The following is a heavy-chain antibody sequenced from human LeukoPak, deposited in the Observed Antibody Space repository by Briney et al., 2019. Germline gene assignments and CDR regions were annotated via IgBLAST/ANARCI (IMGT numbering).Heavy chain of an antibody. CDR1: GGSISSYY. CDR3: ATGKNWFDP. J-gene: IGHJ5*02. CDR2: IYYSGST. D-gene: IGHD1-26*01. V-gene: IGHV4-59*01. Sequence: SETLSLTCTVSGGSISSYYWSWIRQPPGKGLEWIGYIYYSGSTNYNPSLKSRVTMSVDTSKNRFSLKLISVTAADTAVYYCATGKNWFDPWGQGTLVTVSS.